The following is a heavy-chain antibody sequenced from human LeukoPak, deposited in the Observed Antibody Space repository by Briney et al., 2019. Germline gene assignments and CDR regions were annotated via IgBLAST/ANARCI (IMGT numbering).Heavy chain of an antibody. V-gene: IGHV3-20*04. D-gene: IGHD4-23*01. Sequence: GGSLRLSCAASGFTFDDYGMSWVRPAPGKGLEWVSGINWNGGCTGDADAVKGRFTITRDNAKTTLYVQMNSLRAEDTALDYCARDRPATDTVGANYYYYCMDVWGKGTTVTVSS. CDR3: ARDRPATDTVGANYYYYCMDV. J-gene: IGHJ6*03. CDR2: INWNGGCT. CDR1: GFTFDDYG.